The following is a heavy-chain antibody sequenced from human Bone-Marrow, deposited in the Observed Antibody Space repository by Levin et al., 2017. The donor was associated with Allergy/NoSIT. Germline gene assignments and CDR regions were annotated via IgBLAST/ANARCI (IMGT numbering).Heavy chain of an antibody. CDR1: GFTFDDYA. D-gene: IGHD2-2*01. J-gene: IGHJ6*02. V-gene: IGHV3-9*01. Sequence: GGSLRLSCAASGFTFDDYAMHWVRQAPGKGLEWVSGIPWNSANMGYADSVQGRFTISRDNAKNSLYLQMNSLRADDTALYYCVKGYFSKTVQSPHYYNGVDVWGQGTTVTVSS. CDR3: VKGYFSKTVQSPHYYNGVDV. CDR2: IPWNSANM.